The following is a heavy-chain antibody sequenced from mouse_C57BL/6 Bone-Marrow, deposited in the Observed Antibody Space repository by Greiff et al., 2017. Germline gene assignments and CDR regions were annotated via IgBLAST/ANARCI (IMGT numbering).Heavy chain of an antibody. CDR2: IYPRSGNT. Sequence: VQLQQSGAELARPGASVKLSCKASGYTFTSYGISWVKQRTGQGLEWIGEIYPRSGNTYYNEKFQGKATLTADKSSSTAYMELRSLTSEDSAVYFCAKNRVYAMDYWGQGTSVTVSS. CDR1: GYTFTSYG. J-gene: IGHJ4*01. CDR3: AKNRVYAMDY. V-gene: IGHV1-81*01.